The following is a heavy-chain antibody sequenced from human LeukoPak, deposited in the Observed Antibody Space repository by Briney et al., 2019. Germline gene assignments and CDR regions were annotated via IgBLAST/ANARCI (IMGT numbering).Heavy chain of an antibody. J-gene: IGHJ5*01. V-gene: IGHV4-4*07. CDR2: IYTSGST. CDR1: GGSISSYY. CDR3: ARKMMLEWFFPYNWFDA. Sequence: PSETLSLTCTVSGGSISSYYWSWIRQPAGKGLEWIGRIYTSGSTNYNPPLNSRVTMSVDTSKNQFSLKLSSVTAADTAVYYWARKMMLEWFFPYNWFDAWGQGTPVTVSS. D-gene: IGHD3-3*01.